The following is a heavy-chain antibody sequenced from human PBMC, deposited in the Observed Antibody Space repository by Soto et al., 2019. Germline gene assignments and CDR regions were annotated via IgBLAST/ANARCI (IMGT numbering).Heavy chain of an antibody. Sequence: EVLLVESGGGLVQPGGSMRLACAASGLTLSHYWMHWVCQVPGKGLVWVAEINNDERNIRTSYADSVKGRFTVSRDDAKNTLYLQMNSLRGDDTAVYYCASLSAPDDFWGQGAQVTVSS. D-gene: IGHD6-25*01. V-gene: IGHV3-74*01. CDR2: INNDERNI. CDR1: GLTLSHYW. CDR3: ASLSAPDDF. J-gene: IGHJ4*02.